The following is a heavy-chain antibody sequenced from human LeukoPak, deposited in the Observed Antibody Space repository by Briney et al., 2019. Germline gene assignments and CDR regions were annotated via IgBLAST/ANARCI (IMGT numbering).Heavy chain of an antibody. V-gene: IGHV3-48*03. CDR1: GFPFSSYE. D-gene: IGHD6-13*01. CDR3: AREKIPALVFDP. J-gene: IGHJ5*02. Sequence: PGGSLRLSCAASGFPFSSYEMHWLRQAPGKGLEWVAHISGSSGNILYSDSVKGRFSASRDNANNLLYLQMNSLRVEDTAVYYCAREKIPALVFDPWGQGTLVAVSP. CDR2: ISGSSGNI.